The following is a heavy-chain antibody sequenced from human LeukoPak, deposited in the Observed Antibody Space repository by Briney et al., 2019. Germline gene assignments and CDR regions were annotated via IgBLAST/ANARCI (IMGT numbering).Heavy chain of an antibody. D-gene: IGHD2-21*02. CDR3: VVIVVVTETVDY. J-gene: IGHJ4*02. CDR1: GGSISSSSYY. V-gene: IGHV4-39*01. Sequence: SETLSLTCTVSGGSISSSSYYWGWIRQPPGKGLEWIGSIYYSGSTYYNPSLKSRVTISVDTSKNQFSLKLSSVTAADTAVYYCVVIVVVTETVDYRGQGTLVTVSS. CDR2: IYYSGST.